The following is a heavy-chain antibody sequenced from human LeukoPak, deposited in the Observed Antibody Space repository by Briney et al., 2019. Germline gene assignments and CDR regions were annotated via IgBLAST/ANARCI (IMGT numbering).Heavy chain of an antibody. V-gene: IGHV3-73*01. CDR2: IRSKANSYAT. J-gene: IGHJ4*02. CDR3: AEEDYGDYFPDY. CDR1: GFTFSGSA. D-gene: IGHD4-17*01. Sequence: GGSLRLSCAASGFTFSGSAMHWVRQASGKGLEWVGRIRSKANSYATAYAASVKGRFTISRDDSKNTAYLQMNSLKTEDTAVYYCAEEDYGDYFPDYWGQGTLVTVSS.